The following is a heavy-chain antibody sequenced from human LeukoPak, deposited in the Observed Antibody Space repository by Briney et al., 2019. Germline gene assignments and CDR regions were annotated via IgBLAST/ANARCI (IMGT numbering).Heavy chain of an antibody. CDR1: GFTLSSYA. Sequence: GGSLRLSCAASGFTLSSYAMSWVRQAPGKGLEWVSATSSSDAGTYYADSVRGRFTISRDNSKNTLYLQMNSLRAEDTAVYYCAKPAISSSGWYYDYWGQGTLVTVSS. J-gene: IGHJ4*02. V-gene: IGHV3-23*01. CDR3: AKPAISSSGWYYDY. D-gene: IGHD6-19*01. CDR2: TSSSDAGT.